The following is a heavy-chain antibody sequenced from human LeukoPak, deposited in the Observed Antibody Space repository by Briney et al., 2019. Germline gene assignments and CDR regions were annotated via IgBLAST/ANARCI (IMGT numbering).Heavy chain of an antibody. Sequence: PSETLSLTCTVSGGSISSYYWSWIRQPPGKGLEWIGYIYYSGSTNYNPSLKSRVTISVVTSKNQFSLKLSSVTAADTAVYYCARGGVISYYFDYWGQGTLVTVSS. J-gene: IGHJ4*02. CDR2: IYYSGST. V-gene: IGHV4-59*01. CDR3: ARGGVISYYFDY. CDR1: GGSISSYY. D-gene: IGHD3-16*02.